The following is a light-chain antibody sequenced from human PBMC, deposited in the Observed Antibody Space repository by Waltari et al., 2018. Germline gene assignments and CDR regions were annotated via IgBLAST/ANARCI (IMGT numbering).Light chain of an antibody. CDR2: WAS. Sequence: DIVMTQSPDSLAVSLGERATINCKSRQSVLYSSNNKNFLTWYQQKPGQPPKLLIYWASTRESGVPDRFSGSGSGTEFTLTISSLQAEDVAVYYCQQHYLTPWTFGQGTKVEI. J-gene: IGKJ1*01. V-gene: IGKV4-1*01. CDR3: QQHYLTPWT. CDR1: QSVLYSSNNKNF.